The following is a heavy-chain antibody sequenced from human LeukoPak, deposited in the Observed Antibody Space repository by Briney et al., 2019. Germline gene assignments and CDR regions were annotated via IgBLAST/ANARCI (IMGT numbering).Heavy chain of an antibody. CDR3: ARVRRGYSYGYNAFDI. D-gene: IGHD5-18*01. J-gene: IGHJ3*02. V-gene: IGHV4-59*13. CDR1: GGSISSYY. Sequence: SETLSLTCTVSGGSISSYYWSWIRQPPGKGMGRVGYIYYSGSTNYNPSLKSRVTISVDTSKNQFSLKLSSVTAADTAVYYCARVRRGYSYGYNAFDIWGQGTMVTVSS. CDR2: IYYSGST.